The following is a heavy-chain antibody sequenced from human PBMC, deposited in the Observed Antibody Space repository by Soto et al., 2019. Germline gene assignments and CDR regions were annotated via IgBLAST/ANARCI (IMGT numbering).Heavy chain of an antibody. CDR1: GITFSTYA. Sequence: QVQLVQSGAEVKKPGASVKVSCKASGITFSTYAIHWVRQAPGQSLEWMGWINTGNGNTRYSQNFKGRVTLTRDTSASTAYMDLSSLRSEDTSIYCCARAISGYVTWGQGTLVTVSS. V-gene: IGHV1-3*04. D-gene: IGHD5-12*01. CDR2: INTGNGNT. J-gene: IGHJ5*02. CDR3: ARAISGYVT.